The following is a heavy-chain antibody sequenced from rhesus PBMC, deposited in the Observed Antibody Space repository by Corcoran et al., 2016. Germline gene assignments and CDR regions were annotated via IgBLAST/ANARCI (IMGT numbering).Heavy chain of an antibody. CDR3: ARVLRSSYYFDY. CDR1: GFTFSDYY. J-gene: IGHJ4*01. CDR2: IKKTAISRTA. Sequence: EVQLVESGGGLVQPGGSLRLSCAASGFTFSDYYMSWVGQTAGKGPEWVGFIKKTAISRTAEFAPSVTVSFSISRDDSKSIANLQMISLKTEDTAVYYCARVLRSSYYFDYWGQGVLVTVSS. D-gene: IGHD4-29*01. V-gene: IGHV3S22*01.